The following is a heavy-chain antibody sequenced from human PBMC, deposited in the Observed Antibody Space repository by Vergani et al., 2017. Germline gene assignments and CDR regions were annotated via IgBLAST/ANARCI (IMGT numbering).Heavy chain of an antibody. D-gene: IGHD5-12*01. Sequence: EVQLVESGGGLVQPGGSLRLSCAASGFTVSSNYMSWVRQAPGKGLEWVSVIYRGGSTYYADSVKGRFTISRHNSKNTLYLQMNSLRAEDTAVYYCARDRVDIVATTTYYYYYNGMDVWGQGTTVTVSS. CDR2: IYRGGST. CDR3: ARDRVDIVATTTYYYYYNGMDV. J-gene: IGHJ6*02. V-gene: IGHV3-53*04. CDR1: GFTVSSNY.